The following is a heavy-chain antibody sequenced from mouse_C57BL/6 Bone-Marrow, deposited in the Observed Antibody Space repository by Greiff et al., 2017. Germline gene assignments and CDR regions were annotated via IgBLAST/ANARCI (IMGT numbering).Heavy chain of an antibody. J-gene: IGHJ3*01. D-gene: IGHD1-1*01. CDR3: ARDYGSSGWFAY. Sequence: EVQLQQSVAELVRPGASVKLSCTASGFNIKNTYMHWVKQRPEQGLEWIGRIDPANGNTKYAPKFPGKATITAATSATTAYLQRSSLTSEDTAIYCCARDYGSSGWFAYWGQGTLVTVSA. CDR1: GFNIKNTY. V-gene: IGHV14-3*01. CDR2: IDPANGNT.